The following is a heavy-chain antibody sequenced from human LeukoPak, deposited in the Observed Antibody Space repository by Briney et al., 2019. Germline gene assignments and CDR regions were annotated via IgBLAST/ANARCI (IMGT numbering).Heavy chain of an antibody. J-gene: IGHJ4*02. CDR2: IRDDGTKK. D-gene: IGHD2-2*01. CDR3: AKEGYCSSTSCLKNLDR. V-gene: IGHV3-30*02. Sequence: PGGSLRVSCAASGFSFSNYGMHWVRQAPGKGLEWVAFIRDDGTKKYYADSVRGRFSISRDNSKNTLYLQMSSLRAEDTAVFYCAKEGYCSSTSCLKNLDRWGQGTLVTVSS. CDR1: GFSFSNYG.